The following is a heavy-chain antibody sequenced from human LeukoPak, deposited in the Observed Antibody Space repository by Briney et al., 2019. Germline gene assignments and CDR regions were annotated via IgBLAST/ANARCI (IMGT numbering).Heavy chain of an antibody. Sequence: PGGSLRLSCAASGFTFSSYSMNWVRQAPGKGLEWVSSISSSSSYICYADSVKGRFTISRDNAKNSLYLQMNSLRAEDTAVYYCARDTTVTTQGYWGQGTLVTVSS. D-gene: IGHD4-17*01. J-gene: IGHJ4*02. V-gene: IGHV3-21*01. CDR1: GFTFSSYS. CDR2: ISSSSSYI. CDR3: ARDTTVTTQGY.